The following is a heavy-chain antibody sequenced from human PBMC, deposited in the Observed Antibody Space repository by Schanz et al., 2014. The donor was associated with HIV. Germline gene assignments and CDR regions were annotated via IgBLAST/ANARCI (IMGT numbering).Heavy chain of an antibody. Sequence: VQMVESGGGVVQPGGSLRLSCAASGFSLSDHGMHWVRQAPGKGLDWVAVIWYDGSGKYYADSVKGRFTISRDNSENTVYLQMNNLRAEDTAVYYCARGTPLEPWGQGTLVTVSS. V-gene: IGHV3-33*01. J-gene: IGHJ4*02. CDR3: ARGTPLEP. CDR2: IWYDGSGK. CDR1: GFSLSDHG.